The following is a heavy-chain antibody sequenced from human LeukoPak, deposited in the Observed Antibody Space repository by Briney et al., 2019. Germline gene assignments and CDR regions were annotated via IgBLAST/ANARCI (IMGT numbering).Heavy chain of an antibody. CDR3: ARDEYSSGWYRRTYNWFDP. J-gene: IGHJ5*02. Sequence: ASVKVSCKASGYTFTSYGISWVRQAPEQGLEWMGWISAYNGNTNYAQKLQGRVTITTDTSTSTAYMELRSLRSDDTAVYYCARDEYSSGWYRRTYNWFDPWGQGTLVTVSS. D-gene: IGHD6-13*01. CDR2: ISAYNGNT. V-gene: IGHV1-18*01. CDR1: GYTFTSYG.